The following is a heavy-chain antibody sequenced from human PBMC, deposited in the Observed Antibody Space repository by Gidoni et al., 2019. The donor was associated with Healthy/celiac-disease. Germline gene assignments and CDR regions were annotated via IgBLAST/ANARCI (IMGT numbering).Heavy chain of an antibody. CDR3: AREFTMVRGAPEGYFDY. Sequence: QVQLVESGGGVVQPGRSLRLSCAASGFTFSSYAMHWVRQAPGKGLEWVAVISYDGSNKYYADSVKGRFTISRDNSKNTLYLQMNSLRAEDTAVYYCAREFTMVRGAPEGYFDYWGQGTLVTVSS. D-gene: IGHD3-10*01. J-gene: IGHJ4*02. V-gene: IGHV3-30-3*01. CDR1: GFTFSSYA. CDR2: ISYDGSNK.